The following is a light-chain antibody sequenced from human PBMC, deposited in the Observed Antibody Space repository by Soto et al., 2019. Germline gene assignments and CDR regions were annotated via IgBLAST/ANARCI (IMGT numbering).Light chain of an antibody. J-gene: IGKJ2*01. Sequence: DIQLTQSPSFLCASVEDRVTISCRASYDISSSLAWYQQEPGKPPKLLIYDSSTLQTGVPSRFTGSGSGRKFTLTISGLQVGDVATYFCQQLSHYPYTFGQGTKLEI. CDR3: QQLSHYPYT. CDR2: DSS. CDR1: YDISSS. V-gene: IGKV1-9*01.